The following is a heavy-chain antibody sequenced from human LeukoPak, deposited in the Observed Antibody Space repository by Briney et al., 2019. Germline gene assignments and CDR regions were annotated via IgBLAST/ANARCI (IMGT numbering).Heavy chain of an antibody. CDR2: INQSGVT. CDR3: ARHSSSTPFDY. V-gene: IGHV4-34*01. Sequence: PSETLSLTCAVYGGSFSGYYWTWIRQPPEKGLEWIGEINQSGVTNYNPSLKSRVTISVDTSKNQFSLKLTSVTAADTAVYYCARHSSSTPFDYWGQGTLVTVSS. D-gene: IGHD6-6*01. J-gene: IGHJ4*02. CDR1: GGSFSGYY.